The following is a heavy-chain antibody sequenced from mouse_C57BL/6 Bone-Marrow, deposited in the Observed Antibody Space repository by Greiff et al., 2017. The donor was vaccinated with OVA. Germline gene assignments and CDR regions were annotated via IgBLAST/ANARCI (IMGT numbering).Heavy chain of an antibody. J-gene: IGHJ1*03. CDR3: PRSEFITTRSNWYFDV. Sequence: QVQLQQPGAELVKPGASVKLSCKASGYTFTSYWMHWVKQRPGRGLEWIGRIDPNSGGTKYNEKFKSKATLTVDKPSSTAYMQLSSLTSEDSAVYYCPRSEFITTRSNWYFDVWGTGTTVTVSS. D-gene: IGHD1-1*01. CDR2: IDPNSGGT. V-gene: IGHV1-72*01. CDR1: GYTFTSYW.